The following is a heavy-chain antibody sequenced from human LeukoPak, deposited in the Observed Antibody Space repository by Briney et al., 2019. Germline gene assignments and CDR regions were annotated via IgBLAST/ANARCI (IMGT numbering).Heavy chain of an antibody. CDR1: GFTFSSYA. CDR3: ARVGDLFGAHRVRGLPPDYYYMDV. CDR2: INHSGSS. Sequence: GSLRLSCAASGFTFSSYAMSWVRQAPGKGLEWIGEINHSGSSTYNPSLKSRVIISVDTSKNQFSLKLTSVTAADTAVYYCARVGDLFGAHRVRGLPPDYYYMDVWGKGTMVTVSS. J-gene: IGHJ6*03. D-gene: IGHD3-10*01. V-gene: IGHV4-34*01.